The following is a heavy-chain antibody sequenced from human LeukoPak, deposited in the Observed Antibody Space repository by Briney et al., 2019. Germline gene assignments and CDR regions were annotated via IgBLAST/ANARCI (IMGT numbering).Heavy chain of an antibody. V-gene: IGHV4-34*01. CDR2: INHSGST. J-gene: IGHJ4*02. D-gene: IGHD3-22*01. CDR3: ARGTVHDSSGYLYYFDY. Sequence: PSETLSLTCAVYGGSFSGYSWSWIRQPPGKGLEWIGEINHSGSTNYNPSLKSRVTISVDKFKNQFSLKLSSVTAADTAVYYCARGTVHDSSGYLYYFDYWGQGTLVTVSS. CDR1: GGSFSGYS.